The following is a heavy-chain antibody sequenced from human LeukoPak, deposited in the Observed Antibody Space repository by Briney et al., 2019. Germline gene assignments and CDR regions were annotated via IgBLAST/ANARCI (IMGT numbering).Heavy chain of an antibody. CDR2: ISSSSSTI. CDR3: ACLTTADAFDI. V-gene: IGHV3-48*01. D-gene: IGHD3-22*01. J-gene: IGHJ3*02. CDR1: GFTFSSYG. Sequence: GGSLRLSCAASGFTFSSYGMTWVRQAPGKGLEWVSYISSSSSTIYYADSVKGRFTISRDNAKNSLYLQLNSLRAEDTAVYYCACLTTADAFDIWGQGTMVTVSS.